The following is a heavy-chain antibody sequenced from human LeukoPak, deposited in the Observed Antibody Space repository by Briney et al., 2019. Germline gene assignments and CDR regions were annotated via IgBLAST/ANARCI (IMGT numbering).Heavy chain of an antibody. V-gene: IGHV1-2*02. J-gene: IGHJ4*02. CDR1: GYTFTDYY. D-gene: IGHD3-9*01. Sequence: ASVKVSCKSSGYTFTDYYMHWVRQAPGQGLEWMGWINPKSGGTNYAQNFQGRVTMTRNTSISTAYMELSRLRSDDTAVYYCASLEVRYFDWLSHYWGQGTLVTVSS. CDR2: INPKSGGT. CDR3: ASLEVRYFDWLSHY.